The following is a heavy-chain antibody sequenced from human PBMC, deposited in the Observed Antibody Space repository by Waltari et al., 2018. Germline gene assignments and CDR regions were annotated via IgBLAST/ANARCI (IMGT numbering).Heavy chain of an antibody. V-gene: IGHV3-7*04. Sequence: EVQLVESGGGLVEPGGSLRLSCVASGFSFSNYWMSWVRQAPGKGLEWVADIKEDGIKEYYLGSVKGRFTISRDNAKNSLYLLMNSLRPEDTAVYYCARDWEGERPIFDYWGQGTLVTVSS. J-gene: IGHJ4*02. CDR2: IKEDGIKE. CDR1: GFSFSNYW. D-gene: IGHD1-26*01. CDR3: ARDWEGERPIFDY.